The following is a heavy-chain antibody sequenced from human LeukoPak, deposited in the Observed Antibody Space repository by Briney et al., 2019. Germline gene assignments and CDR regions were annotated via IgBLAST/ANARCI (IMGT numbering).Heavy chain of an antibody. CDR1: GYSFTSHW. J-gene: IGHJ4*02. D-gene: IGHD5-24*01. V-gene: IGHV5-51*01. CDR3: ASPREMATIHY. Sequence: RGESLKISCKGSGYSFTSHWIGWVRQLPGKVLEGMGIIYPGASDTRYSPSFQGQVTISADKSISTAYLQWSSLKASDTAMYYCASPREMATIHYWGQGTLVTVSS. CDR2: IYPGASDT.